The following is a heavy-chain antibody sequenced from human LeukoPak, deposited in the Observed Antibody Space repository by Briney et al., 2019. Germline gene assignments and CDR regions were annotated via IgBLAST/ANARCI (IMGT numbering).Heavy chain of an antibody. CDR3: AREGYYYGFDI. D-gene: IGHD2/OR15-2a*01. CDR1: GFTFSSYG. V-gene: IGHV3-21*01. J-gene: IGHJ3*02. Sequence: GGSLRLSCAASGFTFSSYGMHWVRQAPGKGLEWVSSISSSSSYMYYADSVKGRLTISRDNAKNSLYLQMNSLRAEDTAVYYCAREGYYYGFDIWGQGTMVTVSS. CDR2: ISSSSSYM.